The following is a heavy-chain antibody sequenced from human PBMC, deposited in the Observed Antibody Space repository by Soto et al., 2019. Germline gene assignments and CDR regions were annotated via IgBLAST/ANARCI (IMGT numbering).Heavy chain of an antibody. J-gene: IGHJ6*02. CDR3: ARSYSVTTSSYYGMDV. CDR1: GDAFSSYA. D-gene: IGHD4-17*01. CDR2: IIPMFGTP. V-gene: IGHV1-69*01. Sequence: QVQLIQSGAAVKKPGSSMKVSCHTSGDAFSSYAMSWVRQGPGQGLEWMGGIIPMFGTPIYTEKFQGRVTITADETTRAVYMELRSLTSDDSAVYYCARSYSVTTSSYYGMDVWGQGTTIIVS.